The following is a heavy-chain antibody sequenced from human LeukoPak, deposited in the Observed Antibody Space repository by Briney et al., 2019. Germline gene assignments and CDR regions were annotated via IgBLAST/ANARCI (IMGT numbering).Heavy chain of an antibody. CDR3: ARGGYYYLDS. V-gene: IGHV4-59*01. D-gene: IGHD2-21*01. Sequence: SETLSLTCTVSGGSMSPYYWSWIRQPPGKGLEWLGYIFYTGDTKYNPSLRSRVTISVDTSKNQFSLKLSSVTAADTAVYYCARGGYYYLDSWGQGTLVTASS. CDR2: IFYTGDT. J-gene: IGHJ4*02. CDR1: GGSMSPYY.